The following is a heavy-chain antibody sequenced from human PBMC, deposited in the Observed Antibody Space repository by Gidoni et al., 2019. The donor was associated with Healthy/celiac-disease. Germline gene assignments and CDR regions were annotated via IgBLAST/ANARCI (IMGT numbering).Heavy chain of an antibody. CDR3: AAAVTMVRGVPPY. CDR2: IVVGSGNT. J-gene: IGHJ4*02. D-gene: IGHD3-10*01. CDR1: GFTFTSSA. V-gene: IGHV1-58*01. Sequence: QMQLVQSGPEVKKPGTSVKVSCKASGFTFTSSAVQWVRQARGQRLQWIGWIVVGSGNTNYAQKFQERVTITRDMSTSTAYMELSSLRSEDTAVYYCAAAVTMVRGVPPYWGQGTLVTVSS.